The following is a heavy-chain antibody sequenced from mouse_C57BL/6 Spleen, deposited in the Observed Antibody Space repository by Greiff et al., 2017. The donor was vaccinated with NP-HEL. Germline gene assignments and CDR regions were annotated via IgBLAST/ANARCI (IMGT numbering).Heavy chain of an antibody. CDR1: GFNIKDYY. J-gene: IGHJ3*01. CDR2: IDPEDGDT. CDR3: TTSYYGSSYWDVGFAY. D-gene: IGHD1-1*01. Sequence: VQLQQSGAELVRPGASVKLSCTASGFNIKDYYMHWVKQRPEQGLEWIGRIDPEDGDTEYAPKFQGKATMTADTSSNTAYLQLSSLTSEDTAVYYCTTSYYGSSYWDVGFAYWGQGTLVTVSA. V-gene: IGHV14-1*01.